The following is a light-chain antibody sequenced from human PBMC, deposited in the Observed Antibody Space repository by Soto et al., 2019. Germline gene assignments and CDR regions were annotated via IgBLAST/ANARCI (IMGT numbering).Light chain of an antibody. CDR2: DNN. J-gene: IGLJ1*01. CDR1: SSNVGKDL. CDR3: ATWDDGLSGLYV. V-gene: IGLV1-51*01. Sequence: QSVLTQPPSVSAAPGQKVTISCSGSSSNVGKDLVSWYQHFPGSAPKLLIYDNNKRPSGIPDRFSGSKSGTSATLGITGVQTGDEAYYYCATWDDGLSGLYVFGSGTKLTVL.